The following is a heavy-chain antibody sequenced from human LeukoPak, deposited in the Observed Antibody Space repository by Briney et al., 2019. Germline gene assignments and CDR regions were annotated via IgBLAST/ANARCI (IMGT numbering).Heavy chain of an antibody. J-gene: IGHJ3*02. V-gene: IGHV1-18*01. CDR2: ISAYNGNT. D-gene: IGHD6-13*01. CDR1: GYTFSSYG. CDR3: ARDESGSNWYLAEGAFDI. Sequence: ASVKVSCKASGYTFSSYGISWVRQAPGQGLEWMGWISAYNGNTNYAQKLQGRVTMTTDTSTSTAYMELRSLRSGDTAVYYCARDESGSNWYLAEGAFDIWGQGTMVTVSS.